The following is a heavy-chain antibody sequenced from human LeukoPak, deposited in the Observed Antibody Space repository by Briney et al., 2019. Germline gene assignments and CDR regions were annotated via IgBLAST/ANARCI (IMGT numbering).Heavy chain of an antibody. D-gene: IGHD3-10*01. V-gene: IGHV4-39*07. CDR2: IYYSGST. Sequence: SETLSLTCTVSGGSINSNSYYWGWIRQPPLKGLEWIGSIYYSGSTYYNPSLKSRVTISVDTSKNQFSLKLSSVTAADTAVYYCARWGYGSGSYYYLFDYWGQGTLVTVSS. CDR3: ARWGYGSGSYYYLFDY. CDR1: GGSINSNSYY. J-gene: IGHJ4*02.